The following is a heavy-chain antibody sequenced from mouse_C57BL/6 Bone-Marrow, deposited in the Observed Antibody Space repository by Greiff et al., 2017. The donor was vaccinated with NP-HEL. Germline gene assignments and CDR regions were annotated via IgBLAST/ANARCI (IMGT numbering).Heavy chain of an antibody. CDR2: IRLKSDNYAT. V-gene: IGHV6-3*01. Sequence: EVMLVESGGGLVQPGGSMKLSCVASGFTFSNYWMNWVRQSPEKGLEWVAQIRLKSDNYATHYAESVKGRFTISRDDSKSSVYLQMSNLRAEDTGIYYCTGSSYKSYYFDYWGQGTTLTVSS. D-gene: IGHD1-1*01. CDR3: TGSSYKSYYFDY. J-gene: IGHJ2*01. CDR1: GFTFSNYW.